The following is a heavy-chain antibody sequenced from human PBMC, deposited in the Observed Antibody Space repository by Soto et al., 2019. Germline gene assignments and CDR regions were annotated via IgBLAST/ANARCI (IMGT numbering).Heavy chain of an antibody. D-gene: IGHD6-6*01. Sequence: VKVSCKVSGYTLTELSMHWVRQAPGKGLEWMGGFDPEDGETIYAQKFQGRVTMTEDTSTDTAYMELSSLRSEDTAVYYCATDLTYSSSHDADYWGQGTLVTVSS. CDR2: FDPEDGET. CDR3: ATDLTYSSSHDADY. J-gene: IGHJ4*02. CDR1: GYTLTELS. V-gene: IGHV1-24*01.